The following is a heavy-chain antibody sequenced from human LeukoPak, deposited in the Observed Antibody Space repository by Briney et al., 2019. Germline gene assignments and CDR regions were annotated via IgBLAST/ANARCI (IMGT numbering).Heavy chain of an antibody. D-gene: IGHD3-3*01. CDR3: ARDRGGTDDFWSGYYTGYFDY. J-gene: IGHJ4*02. Sequence: GGSLRLSCAASGFTFSSYEMTWVRQAPGKGLEWVSYISSSGSTIYYADSVKGRFTISRDNAKNSLYLQMNSLRAEDTAVFYCARDRGGTDDFWSGYYTGYFDYWGQGTLVTVSS. CDR1: GFTFSSYE. V-gene: IGHV3-48*03. CDR2: ISSSGSTI.